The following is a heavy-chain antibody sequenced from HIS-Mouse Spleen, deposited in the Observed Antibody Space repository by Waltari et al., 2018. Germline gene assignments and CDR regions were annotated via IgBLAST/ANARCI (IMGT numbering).Heavy chain of an antibody. CDR1: GGSISSSSYY. V-gene: IGHV4-39*07. CDR2: IYYSGRP. Sequence: QLQLQESGPGLVKPSETLSLTCTVSGGSISSSSYYWGWIRQPPGKGLEWIGSIYYSGRPPYHPSLQSRVTISVDTSKNQFSLKLSSVTAADTAVYYCAREIPYSSSWYDWYFDLWGRGTLVTVSS. J-gene: IGHJ2*01. D-gene: IGHD6-13*01. CDR3: AREIPYSSSWYDWYFDL.